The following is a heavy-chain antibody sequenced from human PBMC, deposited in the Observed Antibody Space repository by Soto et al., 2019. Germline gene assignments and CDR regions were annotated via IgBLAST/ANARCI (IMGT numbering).Heavy chain of an antibody. CDR3: ARDYGYSYGYGHYGMDV. J-gene: IGHJ6*02. CDR2: IYYSGST. CDR1: RGSISSGTNY. D-gene: IGHD5-18*01. V-gene: IGHV4-39*02. Sequence: LSLTCTVSRGSISSGTNYWAWIRQPPGKGLEWIANIYYSGSTFYNLSLKSRVTISLDTSKNQFSLKLRSVTAADTAVYYCARDYGYSYGYGHYGMDVWGQGTTVTVSS.